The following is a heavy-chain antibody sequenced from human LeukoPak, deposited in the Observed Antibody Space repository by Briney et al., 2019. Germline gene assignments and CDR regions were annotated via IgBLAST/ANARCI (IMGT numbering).Heavy chain of an antibody. D-gene: IGHD1-1*01. CDR3: ARTYSNNWTKD. CDR2: ISSSGSTI. Sequence: PGGSLRLSCAASGFTFSSYWMSWVRQAPGKGLEWVSHISSSGSTIYYADSVKGRFTISRENTKNSLYLQMNSLRAEDTAVYYCARTYSNNWTKDWGQGTLVTVSS. J-gene: IGHJ4*02. CDR1: GFTFSSYW. V-gene: IGHV3-48*04.